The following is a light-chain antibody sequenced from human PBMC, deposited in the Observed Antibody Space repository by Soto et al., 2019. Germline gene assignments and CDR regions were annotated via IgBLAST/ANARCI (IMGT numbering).Light chain of an antibody. CDR2: NND. Sequence: QAVVTQPPSASGTPGQRVSISCSGSSSNIGSNAVNWYQQLPGTAPKLLIYNNDQRPSGVPDRLSGSKSGTSASLAISGLQSDDEADYFCAAWDDSLNGWVFGGGTKVTVL. V-gene: IGLV1-44*01. CDR1: SSNIGSNA. CDR3: AAWDDSLNGWV. J-gene: IGLJ3*02.